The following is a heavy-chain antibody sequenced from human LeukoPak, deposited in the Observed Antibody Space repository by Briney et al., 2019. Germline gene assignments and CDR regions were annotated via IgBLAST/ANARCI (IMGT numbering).Heavy chain of an antibody. Sequence: SETLSLTCAFYDGSSSGYYWTWIRQPPGKGLEWIGSIYYSGSTYYTPSLKSRVIISVDTSKNQFSLSLRSVTAADTAVYYCTRVYNPDYYYYMDVWGKGTTVTVSS. CDR3: TRVYNPDYYYYMDV. J-gene: IGHJ6*03. CDR1: DGSSSGYY. D-gene: IGHD1-14*01. V-gene: IGHV4-39*07. CDR2: IYYSGST.